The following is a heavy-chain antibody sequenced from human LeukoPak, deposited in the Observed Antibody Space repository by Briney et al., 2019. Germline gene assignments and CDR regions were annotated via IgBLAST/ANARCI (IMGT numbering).Heavy chain of an antibody. CDR2: IYYSGST. V-gene: IGHV4-39*01. Sequence: PSETLSLTCTVSGGSISSSSYYWGWVRQPPGKGLEWLGSIYYSGSTYYNPSLKSRVTISVDTSKNQFSLKLSSVTAADTAVYYCARRRIVGATDFDYWGQGTLVTVSS. CDR3: ARRRIVGATDFDY. D-gene: IGHD1-26*01. CDR1: GGSISSSSYY. J-gene: IGHJ4*02.